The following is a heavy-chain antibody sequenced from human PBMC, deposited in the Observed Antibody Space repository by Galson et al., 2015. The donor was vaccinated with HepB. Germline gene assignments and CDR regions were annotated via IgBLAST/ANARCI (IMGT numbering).Heavy chain of an antibody. CDR3: ARGVGSQLLWDEDNWFDP. J-gene: IGHJ5*02. CDR2: IYYSGST. D-gene: IGHD2-2*01. Sequence: TLSLTCTVSGGSISSGGYYWSWIRQHPGKGLEWIGYIYYSGSTYYNPSLKSRVTISVDTSKNQFSLKLSSVTAADTAVYYCARGVGSQLLWDEDNWFDPWGQGTLVTVSS. V-gene: IGHV4-31*03. CDR1: GGSISSGGYY.